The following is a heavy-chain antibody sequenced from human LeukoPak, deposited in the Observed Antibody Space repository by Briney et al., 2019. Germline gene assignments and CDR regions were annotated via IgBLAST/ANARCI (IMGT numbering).Heavy chain of an antibody. Sequence: SETLSLTCTVSGGSISSSSYYWGWIRQPPGKGLEWIGSIYYSGSTYYNPSLKSRVTISVDTSKNQFSLKLSSVTAADTAVYYCAAQSPAKGYYYYMDVWGKGNAVTVSS. CDR2: IYYSGST. V-gene: IGHV4-39*01. CDR1: GGSISSSSYY. CDR3: AAQSPAKGYYYYMDV. J-gene: IGHJ6*03.